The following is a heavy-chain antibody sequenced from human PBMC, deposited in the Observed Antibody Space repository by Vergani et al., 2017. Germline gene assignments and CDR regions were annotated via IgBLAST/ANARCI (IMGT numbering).Heavy chain of an antibody. CDR3: ARSSSGYPDPFDI. CDR2: ISGSGGST. D-gene: IGHD3-22*01. V-gene: IGHV3-23*04. CDR1: GFTFSSYA. J-gene: IGHJ3*02. Sequence: EVQLVESGGGLVQPGVSLRLSCAASGFTFSSYAMSWVRQAPGKGLEWVSAISGSGGSTYYADSVKGRFTISRDNSKNTLYLQMNSLRAEDTAVYYCARSSSGYPDPFDIWGQGTMVTVSS.